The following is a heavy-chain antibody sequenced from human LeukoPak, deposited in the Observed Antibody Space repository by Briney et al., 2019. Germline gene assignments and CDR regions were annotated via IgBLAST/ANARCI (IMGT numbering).Heavy chain of an antibody. CDR2: IRSKANSYAT. Sequence: GGSLRLSCAASGFTFSGSAMHWVRQAPGKGLEWVGRIRSKANSYATAYAASVKGRFTISRDDSKNTTYLQMNSLKTEDTAVYYCTFYASGTYTPFDIWGQGTMVTVSS. D-gene: IGHD3-10*01. V-gene: IGHV3-73*01. CDR1: GFTFSGSA. CDR3: TFYASGTYTPFDI. J-gene: IGHJ3*02.